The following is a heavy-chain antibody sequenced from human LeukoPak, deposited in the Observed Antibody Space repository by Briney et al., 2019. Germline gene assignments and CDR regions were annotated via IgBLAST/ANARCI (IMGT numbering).Heavy chain of an antibody. CDR1: GSTFTGAY. CDR3: ARVLFNSGYGY. V-gene: IGHV1-2*02. CDR2: INPNSGET. Sequence: GASVTVSCKTSGSTFTGAYMHGVRQAPGQGLEWMGWINPNSGETQFAQRFQGRVTLIRDTAISTVYMDHGGLRSDDTAVYYCARVLFNSGYGYWGQGSLVTVSS. D-gene: IGHD3-9*01. J-gene: IGHJ4*02.